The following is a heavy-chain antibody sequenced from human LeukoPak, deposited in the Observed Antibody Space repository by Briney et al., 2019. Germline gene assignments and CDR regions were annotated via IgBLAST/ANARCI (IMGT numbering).Heavy chain of an antibody. Sequence: SESLSLTCTVSDASISSGTYYWGWIRQPPGKGLEWIGSIYHNGSTSYNPSLKSRVTISVDTSKNHFSLKLTSVTAADTAVYYCARHPPFYGIFTGSYKDYWGQGTLVTVSS. CDR1: DASISSGTYY. CDR2: IYHNGST. J-gene: IGHJ4*02. CDR3: ARHPPFYGIFTGSYKDY. V-gene: IGHV4-39*02. D-gene: IGHD3-9*01.